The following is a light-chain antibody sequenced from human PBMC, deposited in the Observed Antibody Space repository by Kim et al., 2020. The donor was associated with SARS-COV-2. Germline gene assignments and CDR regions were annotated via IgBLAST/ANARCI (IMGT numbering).Light chain of an antibody. Sequence: SYELTQPPSVSVSPGQTASITCSVDQLVDKSASWFQQKPGQSPVLVIYQDGKRPSGIPERFSGSNSGNTATLTISGTQATDEADYYCQAWDSSTVVFGGG. J-gene: IGLJ2*01. V-gene: IGLV3-1*01. CDR3: QAWDSSTVV. CDR2: QDG. CDR1: QLVDKS.